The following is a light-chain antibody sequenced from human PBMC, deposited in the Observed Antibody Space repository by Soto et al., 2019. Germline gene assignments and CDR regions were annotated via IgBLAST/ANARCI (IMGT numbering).Light chain of an antibody. V-gene: IGKV3-20*01. CDR2: GAS. CDR1: QTVSSSY. J-gene: IGKJ1*01. Sequence: EIVMTQSPDTLSVSPGEGAALSCRASQTVSSSYLAWYQQKPGQAPRLLIYGASSRATGIPDRFSGSGSGTDFTLTISRLEPEDFAVYYCQQYGSSPWTFGQGTKVDI. CDR3: QQYGSSPWT.